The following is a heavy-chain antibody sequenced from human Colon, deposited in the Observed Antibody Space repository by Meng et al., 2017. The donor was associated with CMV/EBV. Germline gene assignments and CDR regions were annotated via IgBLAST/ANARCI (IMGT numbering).Heavy chain of an antibody. CDR2: INPDGSST. CDR1: GFTFSNSW. D-gene: IGHD3-16*01. J-gene: IGHJ6*02. V-gene: IGHV3-74*01. Sequence: GESLKISCAASGFTFSNSWMHWVRQGPGKGLVWVSRINPDGSSTSYADSVKGRFTISRDNAKNTVFLQMNSLRTEDTAVYYCALRLRNSDGMDVWGQGTLVTVSS. CDR3: ALRLRNSDGMDV.